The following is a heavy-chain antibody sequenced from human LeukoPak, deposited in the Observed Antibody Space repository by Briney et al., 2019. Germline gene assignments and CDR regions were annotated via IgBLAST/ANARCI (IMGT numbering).Heavy chain of an antibody. V-gene: IGHV3-30-3*01. J-gene: IGHJ4*02. D-gene: IGHD2-2*01. CDR2: ISYDGSNK. CDR1: GFTFSSYA. Sequence: AGGSLRLSCAASGFTFSSYAMHWVRQAPGKGLEWVAVISYDGSNKYYADSVKGRFTISRDNSKNTLYLQMNSLRAEDTAVYYCARADRDAFYCSSTSCYDGVDYWGQGTLVTVSS. CDR3: ARADRDAFYCSSTSCYDGVDY.